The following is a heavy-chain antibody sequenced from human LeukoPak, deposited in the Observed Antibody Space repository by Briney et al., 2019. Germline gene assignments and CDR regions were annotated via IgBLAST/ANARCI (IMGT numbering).Heavy chain of an antibody. J-gene: IGHJ6*02. V-gene: IGHV1-2*02. CDR2: INPNSGGT. D-gene: IGHD2-21*02. CDR3: ARDHCSDNDCYEDYYYGMDV. Sequence: GASVKVSCKASGYTFTGYYMHWVRQAPGQGLEWMGWINPNSGGTNSAQKFQGRVTMTRDTSISTAYMELSRLRSDDTAVYYCARDHCSDNDCYEDYYYGMDVWGQGTTVTVSS. CDR1: GYTFTGYY.